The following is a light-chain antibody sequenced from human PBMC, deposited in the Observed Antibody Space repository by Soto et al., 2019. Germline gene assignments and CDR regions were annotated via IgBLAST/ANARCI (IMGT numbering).Light chain of an antibody. V-gene: IGKV3-20*01. CDR1: QSFSSSY. J-gene: IGKJ4*01. Sequence: EIVLTQSPGTLSLSPGERANISCRASQSFSSSYLTWYQQKPGQPPRLLIYGASSRATGIPDRFSGSGSGTDFTLIISGLEPEDFAVYYCQQYGSSPLTFGGGTKVEIK. CDR3: QQYGSSPLT. CDR2: GAS.